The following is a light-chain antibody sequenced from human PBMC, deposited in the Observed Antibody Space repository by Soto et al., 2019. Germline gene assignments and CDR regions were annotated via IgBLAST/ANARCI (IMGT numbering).Light chain of an antibody. J-gene: IGKJ3*01. Sequence: EIVMTQSPATLSVSPGEGATLSCRASQSVSSALAWYQQKPGQAPRLLIYGASTRATGVPARFSGSGSGTEFTLTISSLQSEDFAVYYCQQYGSSLFTFGPGTKVDIK. CDR1: QSVSSA. V-gene: IGKV3-15*01. CDR3: QQYGSSLFT. CDR2: GAS.